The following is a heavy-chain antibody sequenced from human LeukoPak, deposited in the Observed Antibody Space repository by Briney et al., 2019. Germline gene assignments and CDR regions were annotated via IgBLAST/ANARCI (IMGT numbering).Heavy chain of an antibody. CDR1: GFSFSSYG. Sequence: GESLKISCAGSGFSFSSYGMHWVRQAPGKGLEWMAFIRSDGSNKYYADSVKGRFTISRDNAKNSLYLQMNSLRAEDTAVYYCARDNIRVGKFDYWGQGTLVTVSS. D-gene: IGHD2-21*01. V-gene: IGHV3-30*02. CDR2: IRSDGSNK. CDR3: ARDNIRVGKFDY. J-gene: IGHJ4*02.